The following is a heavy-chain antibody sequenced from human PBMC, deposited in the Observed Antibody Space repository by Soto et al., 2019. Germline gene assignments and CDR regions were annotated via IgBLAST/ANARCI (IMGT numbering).Heavy chain of an antibody. V-gene: IGHV3-33*01. CDR3: ARDSRITMVRGVDYYYYGMDV. CDR2: IWYDGSNK. D-gene: IGHD3-10*01. CDR1: GFTFSSYG. J-gene: IGHJ6*02. Sequence: QVQLVESGGGVVQPGRSLRLSCAASGFTFSSYGMHWVRQAPGKGLKWVAVIWYDGSNKYYADSVKGRFTISRDNSKNTLYLQMNSLRAEDTAVYYCARDSRITMVRGVDYYYYGMDVWGQGTTVTVSS.